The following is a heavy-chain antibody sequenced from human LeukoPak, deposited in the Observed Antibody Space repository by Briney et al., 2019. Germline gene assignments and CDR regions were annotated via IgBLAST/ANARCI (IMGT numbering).Heavy chain of an antibody. Sequence: GGSLRLSCAASGFTFTTYGVSWVRQAPGKGLDWVSVITSGGDTYYADSVKGRFTISRDNSKNTLSLQMNSLRAEDTAVYYCARDGYGNNYMDVWGKGTTVTVSS. J-gene: IGHJ6*03. CDR3: ARDGYGNNYMDV. D-gene: IGHD1/OR15-1a*01. CDR1: GFTFTTYG. CDR2: ITSGGDT. V-gene: IGHV3-53*01.